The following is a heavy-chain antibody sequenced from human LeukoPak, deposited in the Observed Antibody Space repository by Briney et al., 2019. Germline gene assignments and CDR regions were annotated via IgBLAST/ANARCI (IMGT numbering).Heavy chain of an antibody. V-gene: IGHV3-23*01. J-gene: IGHJ4*02. CDR1: GFTFSSYA. CDR3: AKDAPRTSGWYYFDY. D-gene: IGHD6-19*01. Sequence: GGSLRLSCAASGFTFSSYAMSWVRQAPGKGLEWVSGINADDGSTYYADSVKGRFTISRDNSKNTLSLQLNSLRAEDTAVYYCAKDAPRTSGWYYFDYWGQGTLVAVSS. CDR2: INADDGST.